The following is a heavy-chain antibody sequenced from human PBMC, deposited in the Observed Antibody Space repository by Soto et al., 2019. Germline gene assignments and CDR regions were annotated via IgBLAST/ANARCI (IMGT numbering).Heavy chain of an antibody. D-gene: IGHD3-3*01. J-gene: IGHJ3*02. CDR3: ARGRFNAFGI. CDR2: TYYRSKWYN. CDR1: GDRVSSNSVA. V-gene: IGHV6-1*01. Sequence: SHTLSLTCAISGDRVSSNSVAWNWIRQSPSRGLEWLGRTYYRSKWYNDYGVTVKGRITINPDTSKNQFSLQLNSVTPEDTAVYECARGRFNAFGIWGQGTMVTVSS.